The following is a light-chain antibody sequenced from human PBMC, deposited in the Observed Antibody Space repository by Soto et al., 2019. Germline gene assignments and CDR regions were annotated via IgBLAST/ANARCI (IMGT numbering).Light chain of an antibody. CDR2: GAS. Sequence: EIVMTQSPATLSVSPGERATLSCRARQSVSRNLALYQQKPGQAPRHLIYGASTLATGIPAMFSGSGSGTEFTLTISILQSEDFVVYYCQQYNNWLYTFGQGTKLEI. J-gene: IGKJ2*01. CDR1: QSVSRN. V-gene: IGKV3-15*01. CDR3: QQYNNWLYT.